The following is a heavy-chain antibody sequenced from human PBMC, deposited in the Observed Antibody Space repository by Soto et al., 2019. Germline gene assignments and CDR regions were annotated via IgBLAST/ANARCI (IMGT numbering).Heavy chain of an antibody. D-gene: IGHD5-18*01. CDR3: ATDRGRIQLWSLLF. CDR1: GYTLAELS. J-gene: IGHJ4*02. V-gene: IGHV1-24*01. CDR2: FDPEDGET. Sequence: ASVKVSCKVSGYTLAELSMHWVRQAPGKGLEWMGGFDPEDGETIYAQKFQGRVTMTEDTSTDTAYMELSSLRSEDTAVYYCATDRGRIQLWSLLFWGQGTLVTVSS.